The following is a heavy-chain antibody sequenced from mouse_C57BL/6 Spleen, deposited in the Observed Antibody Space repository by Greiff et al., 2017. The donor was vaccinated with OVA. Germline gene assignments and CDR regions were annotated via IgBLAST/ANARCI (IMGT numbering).Heavy chain of an antibody. V-gene: IGHV1-64*01. J-gene: IGHJ2*01. Sequence: QVQLQQPGAELVKPGASVKLSCKASGYTFTSYWMHWVKQRPGQGLEWIGMIHPNSGSTNYNEKFKSKATLTVDKSSSTAYMQRSSLTSEDSAVYYCARPYYDGSSYEDYWGQGTTLTVSS. CDR2: IHPNSGST. CDR3: ARPYYDGSSYEDY. D-gene: IGHD1-1*01. CDR1: GYTFTSYW.